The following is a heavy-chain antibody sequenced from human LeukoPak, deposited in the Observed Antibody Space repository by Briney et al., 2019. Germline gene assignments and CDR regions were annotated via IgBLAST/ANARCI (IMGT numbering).Heavy chain of an antibody. D-gene: IGHD4-17*01. CDR2: IIPIFGTA. J-gene: IGHJ4*02. CDR3: ARTFYGDYALDY. Sequence: SVKVSCKASGGTFSSYAISWVRQAPGQGLEWMGGIIPIFGTANYAQKFQGRVTITTDESTSTAYMELSSLRSEDTAVYYCARTFYGDYALDYWGQGTLVTVSS. V-gene: IGHV1-69*05. CDR1: GGTFSSYA.